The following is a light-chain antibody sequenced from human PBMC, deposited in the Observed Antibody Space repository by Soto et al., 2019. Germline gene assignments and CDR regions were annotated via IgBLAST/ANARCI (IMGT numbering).Light chain of an antibody. Sequence: EIILTQSTDTLSLSPGERATLSCRASQTVSSNYLAWCQQRHGQAPRPLIYGASTRAAGIPDRFSGSGSGTDFTLTITRLEPADSAVYFCQQYTGPPTTFGQGTRLEIK. J-gene: IGKJ5*01. CDR3: QQYTGPPTT. CDR1: QTVSSNY. CDR2: GAS. V-gene: IGKV3-20*01.